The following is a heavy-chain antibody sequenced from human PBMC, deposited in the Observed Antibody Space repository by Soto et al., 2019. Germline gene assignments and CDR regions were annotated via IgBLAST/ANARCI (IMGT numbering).Heavy chain of an antibody. CDR1: GYTFSSIG. D-gene: IGHD3-10*01. CDR3: ARDLDGSGSYCTNC. CDR2: ISPHKGDT. V-gene: IGHV1-18*01. J-gene: IGHJ1*01. Sequence: ASVKVSCRTSGYTFSSIGISWVRQAPGPGLEWMGWISPHKGDTYYAQRLQGRVTMTTDTSTSTAYMELRSLRSEDTAVYFCARDLDGSGSYCTNCCGQGTLVTVYS.